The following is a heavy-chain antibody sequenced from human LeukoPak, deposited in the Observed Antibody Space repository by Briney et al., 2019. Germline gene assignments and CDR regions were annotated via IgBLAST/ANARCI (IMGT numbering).Heavy chain of an antibody. CDR3: ARASAGYYDFWSGYQYLDY. J-gene: IGHJ4*02. CDR2: ISSSGSTI. V-gene: IGHV3-11*01. D-gene: IGHD3-3*01. CDR1: GFTLSDYY. Sequence: GGSLRLSCAASGFTLSDYYMSWIRQAPGKGLEWVSYISSSGSTIYYADSVKGRFTISRDNAKNSLYLQMNSLRAEDTAVYYCARASAGYYDFWSGYQYLDYWGQGTLVTVSS.